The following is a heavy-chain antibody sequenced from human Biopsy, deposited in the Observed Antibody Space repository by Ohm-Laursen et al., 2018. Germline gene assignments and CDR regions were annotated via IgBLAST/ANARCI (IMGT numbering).Heavy chain of an antibody. Sequence: SETLSLTCTVSGASITSYYWSWIRQPAGKGLEWIGHTYKGGNTNHNPSLKSRVSMSVDTSKNQLSLTLGSVTAADTAVYYCAGDLPSSYYYAMDVWGQGTTVTVSS. J-gene: IGHJ6*02. CDR1: GASITSYY. V-gene: IGHV4-4*07. CDR2: TYKGGNT. CDR3: AGDLPSSYYYAMDV.